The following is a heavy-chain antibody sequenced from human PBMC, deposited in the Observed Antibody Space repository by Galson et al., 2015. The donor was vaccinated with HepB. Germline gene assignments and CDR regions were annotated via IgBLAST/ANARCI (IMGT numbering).Heavy chain of an antibody. D-gene: IGHD3-22*01. V-gene: IGHV1-69*13. CDR1: GGTLNNYT. CDR2: NIPIVGTA. J-gene: IGHJ4*02. CDR3: AREPMHYYDSSGYYSLGYFDH. Sequence: SVKVSCKASGGTLNNYTITWVRQAPGQGLEWMGVNIPIVGTANYAQEFQGRVTITADESTSTVYMELSSLRSEDTAVYYCAREPMHYYDSSGYYSLGYFDHWGQGTLVTVSS.